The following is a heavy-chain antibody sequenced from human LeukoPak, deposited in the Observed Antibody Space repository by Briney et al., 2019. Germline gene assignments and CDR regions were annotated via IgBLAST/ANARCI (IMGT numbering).Heavy chain of an antibody. Sequence: SETLSLTCTVSGGSISSSSYYWGWIRQPPGKGLEWIGSIYYSGSTYYNPSLKSRVTISVDTSKNQFSLKLSSVTAADTAVYYCARRRGDAFDIWGQGTMVTVSP. CDR1: GGSISSSSYY. CDR2: IYYSGST. V-gene: IGHV4-39*01. CDR3: ARRRGDAFDI. D-gene: IGHD3-10*01. J-gene: IGHJ3*02.